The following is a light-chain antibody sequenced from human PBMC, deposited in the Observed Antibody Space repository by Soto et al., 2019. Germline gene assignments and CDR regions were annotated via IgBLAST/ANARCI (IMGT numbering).Light chain of an antibody. V-gene: IGKV3-15*01. CDR3: QQYNDWPRCT. CDR1: QSVRSN. Sequence: EILMTQSPATLSVSPGERATLSCRASQSVRSNLAWYQQKPGQAPRLLIFGATTRATGMPARFSGSGSGTEFTLTISSLQSEDFAVYDCQQYNDWPRCTFGQGTKLEIK. CDR2: GAT. J-gene: IGKJ2*02.